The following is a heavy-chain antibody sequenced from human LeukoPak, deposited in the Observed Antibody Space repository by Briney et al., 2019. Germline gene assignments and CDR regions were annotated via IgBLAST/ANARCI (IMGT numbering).Heavy chain of an antibody. J-gene: IGHJ4*02. CDR2: ISNSGSA. V-gene: IGHV4-39*01. CDR1: GGSISSSSYY. Sequence: SETLSLTCTVSGGSISSSSYYWGWIRHPPGKGLEWIGSISNSGSAYYNPSLKSRVTISVDTSKNQFSLHLSSVTAADTAVFYCARLGGRGSGTYYNSGDTDYWGQGTLVTVSS. D-gene: IGHD3-10*01. CDR3: ARLGGRGSGTYYNSGDTDY.